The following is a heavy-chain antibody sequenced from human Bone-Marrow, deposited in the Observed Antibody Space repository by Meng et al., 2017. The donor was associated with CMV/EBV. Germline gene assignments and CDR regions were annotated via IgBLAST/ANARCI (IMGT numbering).Heavy chain of an antibody. CDR1: GFTFSSYA. J-gene: IGHJ6*02. D-gene: IGHD3-9*01. CDR2: IYSGGSST. V-gene: IGHV3-23*03. CDR3: AKGEYDILTGYYHTYYYYGMDV. Sequence: SCAASGFTFSSYAMSWVRQAPGKGLEWVSVIYSGGSSTYYADSVKGRFTISRDNSKNTLYLQMNSLRAEDTAVYYCAKGEYDILTGYYHTYYYYGMDVWGQGTTVTVSS.